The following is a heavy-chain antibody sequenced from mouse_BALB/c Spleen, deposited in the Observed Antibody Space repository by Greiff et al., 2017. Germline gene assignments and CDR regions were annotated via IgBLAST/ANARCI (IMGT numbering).Heavy chain of an antibody. V-gene: IGHV5-17*02. J-gene: IGHJ4*01. CDR1: GFTFSSFG. CDR3: ATRGGNSLLRIMDY. D-gene: IGHD1-2*01. CDR2: ISSGSSTI. Sequence: DVHLVESGGGLVKPGGSRKLSCAASGFTFSSFGMHWVRPAPEKGLEWVAYISSGSSTIYYADTVKGRFTISRDNPKNTLFLQMTSLRSEDTAMYYCATRGGNSLLRIMDYWGQGTSVTVSS.